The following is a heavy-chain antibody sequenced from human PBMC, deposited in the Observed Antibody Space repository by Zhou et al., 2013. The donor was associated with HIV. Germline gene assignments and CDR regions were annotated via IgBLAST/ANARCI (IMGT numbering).Heavy chain of an antibody. CDR3: AITLRYYDFWSGYPFDY. CDR1: GGTFSSYA. D-gene: IGHD3-3*01. J-gene: IGHJ4*02. V-gene: IGHV1-69*05. CDR2: IIPIFGTA. Sequence: QVQLVQSGAEVKKPGSSVKVSCKASGGTFSSYAISWVRQPPGQGLEWMGGIIPIFGTANYAQKFQGRVTITTDESTSTAYMELSSLRSEDTAVYYCAITLRYYDFWSGYPFDYWGQGTLVTVSS.